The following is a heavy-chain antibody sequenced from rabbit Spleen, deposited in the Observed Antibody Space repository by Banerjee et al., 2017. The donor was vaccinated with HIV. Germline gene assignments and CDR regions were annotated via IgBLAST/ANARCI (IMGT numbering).Heavy chain of an antibody. Sequence: QSLEESGGDLVKPGASLTLTCTASGFSFSSTYYMCWVRQAPGKGLEWIACVYAGSSGSTYSATWAKGRFTISKTSSTTVTLQMTSLTAADTATYFCARDTGTSFSTYGMDLWGPGTLVTVS. CDR1: GFSFSSTYY. J-gene: IGHJ6*01. CDR2: VYAGSSGST. CDR3: ARDTGTSFSTYGMDL. V-gene: IGHV1S40*01. D-gene: IGHD8-1*01.